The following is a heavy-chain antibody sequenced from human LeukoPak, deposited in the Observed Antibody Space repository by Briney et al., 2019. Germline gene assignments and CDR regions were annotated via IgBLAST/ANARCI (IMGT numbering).Heavy chain of an antibody. V-gene: IGHV4-4*02. D-gene: IGHD3-22*01. CDR3: ARSGDYDSSGYYHGRRFDY. J-gene: IGHJ4*02. Sequence: SGTLSLTCAVSGGSISSSNWWSWVRQPPGKGLEWIGEIYHSGSTNYNPSLKSRVTISVDTSKNQFSLKLSSVTAADTAVYYCARSGDYDSSGYYHGRRFDYWGQGTLVTVSS. CDR2: IYHSGST. CDR1: GGSISSSNW.